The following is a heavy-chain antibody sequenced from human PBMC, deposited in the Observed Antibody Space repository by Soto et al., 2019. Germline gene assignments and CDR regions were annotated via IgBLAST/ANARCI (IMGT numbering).Heavy chain of an antibody. J-gene: IGHJ4*02. CDR2: ISYDGSNK. D-gene: IGHD6-13*01. Sequence: QVQLVESGGGVVQPGRSLRLSCAASGFTFSSYGMHWVRQAPGKGLEWVAAISYDGSNKYYADSVKGRFTISRDNSKNTLYLQMNSLRAEDTAVYYCAIMSSSWDYQLGYWGQGTLVTVSS. CDR1: GFTFSSYG. CDR3: AIMSSSWDYQLGY. V-gene: IGHV3-30*03.